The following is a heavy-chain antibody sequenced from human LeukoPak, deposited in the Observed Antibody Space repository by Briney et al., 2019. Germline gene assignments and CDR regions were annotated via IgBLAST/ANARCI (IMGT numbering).Heavy chain of an antibody. CDR2: ISSSSSTI. CDR3: ARATGYCSSTSCSLYYFDY. Sequence: GGSLRLSCAASGFTFSSYSMNWVRQAPGKGLEWVSYISSSSSTIYYADSEKGRFTISRDNAKNSLYLQMNSLRAEDTAVYYCARATGYCSSTSCSLYYFDYWGQGTLVTVSS. D-gene: IGHD2-2*01. CDR1: GFTFSSYS. V-gene: IGHV3-48*01. J-gene: IGHJ4*02.